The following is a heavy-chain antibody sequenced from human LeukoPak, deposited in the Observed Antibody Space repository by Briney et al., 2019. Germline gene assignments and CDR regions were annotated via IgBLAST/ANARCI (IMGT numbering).Heavy chain of an antibody. J-gene: IGHJ5*02. CDR3: ARAPKFRLVGVSKGPFDP. CDR2: INSDGSST. D-gene: IGHD1-26*01. V-gene: IGHV3-74*01. CDR1: GFTFSSYW. Sequence: GGSLRLSCAASGFTFSSYWMHWVRQAPGKGLVWVSRINSDGSSTSYADSAKGRFTISRDNAKNTLYLQMNSLRAEDTAVYYCARAPKFRLVGVSKGPFDPWGQGTLVTVSS.